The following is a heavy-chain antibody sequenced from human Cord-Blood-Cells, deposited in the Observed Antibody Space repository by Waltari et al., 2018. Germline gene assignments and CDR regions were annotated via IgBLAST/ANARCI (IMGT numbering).Heavy chain of an antibody. Sequence: QLQLQESGPGLVKPSETLSLTCTVPGGSISSSSYYLGWIRQPPGKGLEWIGSIYYSGSTYYNPSLKSRVTISVDTSKNQFALKLSSVTAADTAVYYCARLNWNYAFDIWGQGTMVTVSS. D-gene: IGHD1-7*01. CDR2: IYYSGST. V-gene: IGHV4-39*01. CDR3: ARLNWNYAFDI. J-gene: IGHJ3*02. CDR1: GGSISSSSYY.